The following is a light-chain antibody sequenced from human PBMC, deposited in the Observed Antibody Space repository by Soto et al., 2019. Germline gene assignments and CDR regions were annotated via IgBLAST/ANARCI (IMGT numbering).Light chain of an antibody. CDR3: AAWDDSLNGREV. CDR1: SSNIGSNS. CDR2: SNN. J-gene: IGLJ1*01. Sequence: QSVLTQPPSASGTPGQRITISCSGSSSNIGSNSVNWYQQLPGAAPKLLIYSNNQRPSGVPDRFSGSKSGTSAFLAISGVQSEDEADYYCAAWDDSLNGREVFGTGTKLTVL. V-gene: IGLV1-44*01.